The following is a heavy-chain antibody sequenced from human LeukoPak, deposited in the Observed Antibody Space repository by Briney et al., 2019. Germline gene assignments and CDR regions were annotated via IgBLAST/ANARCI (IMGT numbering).Heavy chain of an antibody. CDR3: AKDLIFRGPGGAFDI. V-gene: IGHV3-23*01. CDR1: GFTFSSYA. D-gene: IGHD3-3*01. J-gene: IGHJ3*02. CDR2: ISGSGGST. Sequence: GGSLRLSCAASGFTFSSYAMSWVRQAPGKWLEWVSAISGSGGSTYYADSAKGRFTISRDNSKNTLYLQMNSLRAEDTAVYYCAKDLIFRGPGGAFDIWGQGTMVTVSS.